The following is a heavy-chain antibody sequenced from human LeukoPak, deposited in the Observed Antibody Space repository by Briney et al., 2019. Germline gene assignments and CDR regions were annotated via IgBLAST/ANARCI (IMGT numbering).Heavy chain of an antibody. CDR2: IYSGGSGGKT. D-gene: IGHD5-18*01. CDR1: GFTVSSTY. J-gene: IGHJ3*02. V-gene: IGHV3-53*01. CDR3: ASPAASAKANSYGWGASWDI. Sequence: QPGGSLRLSCAASGFTVSSTYMSWVRQTPGKGLEWVSIIYSGGSGGKTYYAGSVRGRFTISRDNSKNMLYLQMNSLRPEDTAVYYCASPAASAKANSYGWGASWDIWGQGTMVTVSS.